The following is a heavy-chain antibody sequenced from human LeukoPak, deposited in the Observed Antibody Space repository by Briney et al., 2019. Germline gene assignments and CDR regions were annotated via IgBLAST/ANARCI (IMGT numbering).Heavy chain of an antibody. Sequence: SETLSLTCTVSGGSISSYYWSWIRQPPGKGLEWIGYIYYSGSTNYNPSLKSRVTISVDTSKNQFSLKLSSVTAADTAVYYCARQSNIKYSSGQYDYWGQGTLVTVSS. CDR3: ARQSNIKYSSGQYDY. CDR1: GGSISSYY. V-gene: IGHV4-59*08. D-gene: IGHD6-19*01. CDR2: IYYSGST. J-gene: IGHJ4*02.